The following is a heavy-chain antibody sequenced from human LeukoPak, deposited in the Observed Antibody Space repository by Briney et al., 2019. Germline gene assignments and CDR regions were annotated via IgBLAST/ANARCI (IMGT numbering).Heavy chain of an antibody. CDR2: NIPILGIA. D-gene: IGHD2-15*01. Sequence: ASVKVSCKASGGTFSSYAISWVRQAPGQGLEWMGRNIPILGIANYAQKFQGRVTITADKSTSTAYMELSSLRSEDTAVYYCARDPTPKYCSGGSCYGNWFDPWGQGTLVTVSS. J-gene: IGHJ5*02. V-gene: IGHV1-69*04. CDR1: GGTFSSYA. CDR3: ARDPTPKYCSGGSCYGNWFDP.